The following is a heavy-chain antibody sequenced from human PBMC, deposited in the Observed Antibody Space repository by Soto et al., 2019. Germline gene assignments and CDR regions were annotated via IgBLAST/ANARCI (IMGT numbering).Heavy chain of an antibody. CDR1: GFTFSSNA. J-gene: IGHJ4*02. CDR2: IGSSGATT. V-gene: IGHV3-23*01. CDR3: AKAFGTYYFDH. Sequence: EVQLLESGGGVVQPGGSLRLSCVASGFTFSSNAMRWVRQAPGTGLEWVSAIGSSGATTYYADSVKGRFTISRDNSKNTVYLQMNSLRVEDTAVYYCAKAFGTYYFDHWGQGTLVAVSS. D-gene: IGHD3-16*01.